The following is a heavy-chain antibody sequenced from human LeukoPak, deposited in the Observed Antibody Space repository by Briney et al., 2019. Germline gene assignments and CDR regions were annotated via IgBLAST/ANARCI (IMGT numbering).Heavy chain of an antibody. D-gene: IGHD1-26*01. J-gene: IGHJ4*02. CDR2: FDPEDGET. CDR1: GYTLTELS. CDR3: ATRRWELPTYYFDY. Sequence: ASVRVSCKVSGYTLTELSMHWVRQAPGKGLGWIGGFDPEDGETIYAQKFQGRVTMTEDTSTDTAYMELSSLRSEDTAVYYCATRRWELPTYYFDYWSQGTLVTVSS. V-gene: IGHV1-24*01.